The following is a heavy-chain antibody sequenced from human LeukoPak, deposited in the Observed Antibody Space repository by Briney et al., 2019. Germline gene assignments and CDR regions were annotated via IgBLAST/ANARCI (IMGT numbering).Heavy chain of an antibody. V-gene: IGHV3-7*01. D-gene: IGHD4-17*01. CDR1: GFSFSNDW. CDR3: ARNAGDYVFWLDY. J-gene: IGHJ4*02. Sequence: PGGSLRLSCAASGFSFSNDWMCWVRQAPGKGLEWVANINQDGSKKYYADSVKGRFTISRDNAKNSLYLQMSSLRAEDTAVYYCARNAGDYVFWLDYWGQGTLVTVSS. CDR2: INQDGSKK.